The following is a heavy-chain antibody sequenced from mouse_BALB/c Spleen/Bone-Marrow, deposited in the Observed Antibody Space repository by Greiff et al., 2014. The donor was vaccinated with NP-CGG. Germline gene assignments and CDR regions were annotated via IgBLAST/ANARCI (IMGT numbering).Heavy chain of an antibody. J-gene: IGHJ2*01. Sequence: VQLKQSGPELVKPGASVKMSCKASGYTFTSYVMHWVKQKSGQGLEWIGYIGPYNDGTKYNEKFKGKATLTSDKSSSTAYMELSSLTSEDSAVYYCARSMIGNYFDCWGQGTTLTVSS. CDR2: IGPYNDGT. CDR1: GYTFTSYV. V-gene: IGHV1-14*01. D-gene: IGHD2-4*01. CDR3: ARSMIGNYFDC.